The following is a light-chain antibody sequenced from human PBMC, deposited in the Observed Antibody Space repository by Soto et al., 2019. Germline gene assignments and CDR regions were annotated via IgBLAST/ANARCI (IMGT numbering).Light chain of an antibody. V-gene: IGKV2-28*01. CDR1: QSLLHSNGYKY. CDR2: LGS. J-gene: IGKJ4*01. CDR3: MQALQTLLT. Sequence: DIVMTQSPLSLPVTPGEPASISCRSSQSLLHSNGYKYLDWYLQKPGQSPQVLIYLGSNRASGVPDRFSGSGSGTDFTLKISRVEAEDVGVYYCMQALQTLLTFGGGTKVEIK.